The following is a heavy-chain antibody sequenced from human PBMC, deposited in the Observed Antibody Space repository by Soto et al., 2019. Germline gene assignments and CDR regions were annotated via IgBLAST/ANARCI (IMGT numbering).Heavy chain of an antibody. Sequence: GASVKVSCKASGGTFGSYAISWGRQATGQGLEWMGGIIPIFGTANYAQKFQGRVTITADASTSTAYMELRSVRSDDTAVDYCARVAGITMVRGASIRWYYGMDDWGQGTTVTVSS. D-gene: IGHD3-10*01. V-gene: IGHV1-69*13. CDR2: IIPIFGTA. CDR3: ARVAGITMVRGASIRWYYGMDD. CDR1: GGTFGSYA. J-gene: IGHJ6*02.